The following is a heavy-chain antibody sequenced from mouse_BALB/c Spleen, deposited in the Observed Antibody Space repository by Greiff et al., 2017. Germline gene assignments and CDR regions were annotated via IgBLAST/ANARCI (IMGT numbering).Heavy chain of an antibody. Sequence: VQLQQPGPELVKPGASVKIPCKASGYTFTDYNMDWVKQSHGKSLEWIGDINPNNGGTIYNQKFKGKATLTVDKSSSTAYMELRSLTSEDTAVYYCARNSAIYYAMDYWGQGTSVTVSS. CDR3: ARNSAIYYAMDY. CDR1: GYTFTDYN. CDR2: INPNNGGT. D-gene: IGHD1-2*01. J-gene: IGHJ4*01. V-gene: IGHV1-18*01.